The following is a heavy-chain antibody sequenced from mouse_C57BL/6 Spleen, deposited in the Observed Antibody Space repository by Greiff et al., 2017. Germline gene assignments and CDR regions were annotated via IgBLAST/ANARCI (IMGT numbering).Heavy chain of an antibody. CDR2: IRSKSSNSAT. J-gene: IGHJ4*01. V-gene: IGHV10-3*01. CDR1: GFNFNTHA. Sequence: EVQLVESGGGLVQPKGSLKLSCASNGFNFNTHAMHWVRQAPGKGLEWVARIRSKSSNSATSYADSVQDRFTISRDDSHNMLYLQMNNLRTEDTAMYYCVRDTNGDYAMDYGAKGTSVTVS. D-gene: IGHD2-12*01. CDR3: VRDTNGDYAMDY.